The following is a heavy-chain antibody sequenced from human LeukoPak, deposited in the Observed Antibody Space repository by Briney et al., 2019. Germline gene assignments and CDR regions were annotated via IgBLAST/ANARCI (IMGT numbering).Heavy chain of an antibody. CDR1: GGSISITSYY. D-gene: IGHD5-18*01. V-gene: IGHV4-39*01. Sequence: SETLSLTCTVSGGSISITSYYWGWIRQPPGKGLEWIGRIYKSGSTYYNPSLKSRFTISVDTSKNQSSLKLTSVTAADTAVYYCARLWGYSYGYLDYWGQGTLVTVSS. CDR2: IYKSGST. J-gene: IGHJ4*02. CDR3: ARLWGYSYGYLDY.